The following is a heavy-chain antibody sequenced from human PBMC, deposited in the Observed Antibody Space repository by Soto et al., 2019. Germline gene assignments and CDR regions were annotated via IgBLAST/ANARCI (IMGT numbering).Heavy chain of an antibody. Sequence: ASVKVSCKASGYTFTGYCMHWVRQAPGQGLEWMGWINPNSGGTNYAQKFQGWVTMTRDTSISTAYMELSRLRSDDTAVYYCARGPTTVTTFVFDYWGQGTLVTVSS. CDR2: INPNSGGT. D-gene: IGHD4-4*01. CDR3: ARGPTTVTTFVFDY. CDR1: GYTFTGYC. V-gene: IGHV1-2*04. J-gene: IGHJ4*02.